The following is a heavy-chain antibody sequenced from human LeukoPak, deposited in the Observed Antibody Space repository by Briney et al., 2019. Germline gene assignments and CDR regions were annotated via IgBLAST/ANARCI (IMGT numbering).Heavy chain of an antibody. CDR1: GFTFSSYW. J-gene: IGHJ3*02. CDR2: INSDGSST. D-gene: IGHD3-3*01. Sequence: GGSLRLSSAASGFTFSSYWMHWVRQAPGKGLVWVSRINSDGSSTSYADSVKGRFTISRDNAKNTLYLQMNSLRAEDTAVYYCAKERDFWSGYDAFDIWGQGTMVTVSS. CDR3: AKERDFWSGYDAFDI. V-gene: IGHV3-74*01.